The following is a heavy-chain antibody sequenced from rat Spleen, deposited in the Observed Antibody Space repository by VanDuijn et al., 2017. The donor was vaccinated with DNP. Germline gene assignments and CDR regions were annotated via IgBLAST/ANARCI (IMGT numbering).Heavy chain of an antibody. Sequence: EVQLVESDGGLVQPGRSLKLSCAASGFTFSNYYMAWVRQAPTKGLEWVATISSDGSDTYYRDSVKGRFTISRDNAKSTLYLQMDSLRSEDTATYYCAGRPPPTRGPFDYWGQGVTVTVSS. CDR2: ISSDGSDT. V-gene: IGHV5-25*01. D-gene: IGHD1-4*01. J-gene: IGHJ2*01. CDR3: AGRPPPTRGPFDY. CDR1: GFTFSNYY.